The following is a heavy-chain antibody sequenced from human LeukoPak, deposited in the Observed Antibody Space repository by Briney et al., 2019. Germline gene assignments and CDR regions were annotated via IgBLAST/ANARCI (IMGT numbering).Heavy chain of an antibody. J-gene: IGHJ4*02. CDR2: IYYSGST. V-gene: IGHV4-61*08. CDR3: ARVRSPREQLLWFGESYPYFDY. Sequence: KPSETLSLTCAVSGGSISSGGYSWSWIRQPPGKGLEWIGYIYYSGSTNYNPSLKSRVTISVDTSKNQFSLKLSSVTAADTAVYYCARVRSPREQLLWFGESYPYFDYWGQGTLVTVSS. D-gene: IGHD3-10*01. CDR1: GGSISSGGYS.